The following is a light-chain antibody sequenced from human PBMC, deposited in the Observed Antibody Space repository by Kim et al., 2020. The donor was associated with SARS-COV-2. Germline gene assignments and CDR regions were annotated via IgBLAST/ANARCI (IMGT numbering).Light chain of an antibody. CDR1: SSNIGSNT. CDR2: TNN. V-gene: IGLV1-44*01. Sequence: RVTISCSGRSSNIGSNTVNWYQQLPGAAPKLLIYTNNQRPSGVPDRFSGSKSGTSASLAISGLQSEDEGDYYCAAWDDSLNGNWVFGGGTQLTVL. J-gene: IGLJ3*02. CDR3: AAWDDSLNGNWV.